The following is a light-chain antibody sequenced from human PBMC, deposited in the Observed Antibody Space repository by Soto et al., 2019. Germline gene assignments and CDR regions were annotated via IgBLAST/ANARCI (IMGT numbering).Light chain of an antibody. J-gene: IGLJ2*01. CDR3: FSYAGSSTLV. CDR1: SSDVGSYNL. CDR2: EGS. V-gene: IGLV2-23*01. Sequence: HSALTQPASVSGSPGQSITISCTGTSSDVGSYNLVSWYQQHPGKAPKLMIYEGSKRPSGVSNRFSRSKSGNTASLTISGLQAEDEADYYCFSYAGSSTLVFGGGTKVTVL.